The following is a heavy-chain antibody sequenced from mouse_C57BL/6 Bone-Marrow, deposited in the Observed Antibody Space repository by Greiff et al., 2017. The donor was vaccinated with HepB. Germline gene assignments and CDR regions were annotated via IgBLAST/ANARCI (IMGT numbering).Heavy chain of an antibody. CDR1: GYTFTSYG. V-gene: IGHV1-81*01. CDR3: ARVYGSSPGYFDY. J-gene: IGHJ2*01. D-gene: IGHD1-1*01. CDR2: IYPRSGNT. Sequence: VQGVESGAELARPGASVKLSCKASGYTFTSYGISWVKQRTGQGLEWIGEIYPRSGNTYYNEKFKGKATLTADKSSSTAYMELRSLTSEDSAVYFCARVYGSSPGYFDYWGQGTTLTVSS.